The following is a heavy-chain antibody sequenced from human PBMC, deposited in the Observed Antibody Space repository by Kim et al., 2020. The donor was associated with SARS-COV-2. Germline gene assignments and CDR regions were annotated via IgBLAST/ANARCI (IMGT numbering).Heavy chain of an antibody. D-gene: IGHD2-15*01. V-gene: IGHV3-23*01. J-gene: IGHJ4*02. CDR2: ISDSGDTT. CDR1: GFSFSSSA. CDR3: AKHKSRAEAVFDY. Sequence: GGSLRLSCAASGFSFSSSAMSWVRQAPGKGLEWVSDISDSGDTTDHADSVKGQFTISRDNSKDTLYLQMNDLRVEDTAMYYCAKHKSRAEAVFDYWGQGTLVTVSP.